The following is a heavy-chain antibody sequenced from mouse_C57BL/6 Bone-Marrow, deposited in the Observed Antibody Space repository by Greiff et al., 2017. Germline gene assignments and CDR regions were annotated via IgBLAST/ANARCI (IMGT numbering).Heavy chain of an antibody. D-gene: IGHD1-1*01. J-gene: IGHJ4*01. V-gene: IGHV1-9*01. CDR1: GYTFTGYW. CDR3: ARDYYGPYAMDY. Sequence: VQLQQSGAELMKPGASVKLSCTATGYTFTGYWIAWVKQSPGHGLEWIGEIFPGSGSTNYNDKFKGKATFTADTSSNTHYMQLSRLTTEDSAIYDCARDYYGPYAMDYWGQGTSGTGSS. CDR2: IFPGSGST.